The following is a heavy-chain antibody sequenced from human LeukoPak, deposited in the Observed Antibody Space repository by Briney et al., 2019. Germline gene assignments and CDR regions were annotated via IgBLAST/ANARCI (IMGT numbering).Heavy chain of an antibody. V-gene: IGHV4-39*01. CDR2: IYYSGST. D-gene: IGHD3-10*01. CDR1: GGSISSSSYY. CDR3: ASSITMVRGVITKGSYCFDY. J-gene: IGHJ4*02. Sequence: PSETLSLTCTVSGGSISSSSYYWGWIRQPPGKGLEWIGSIYYSGSTYYNPSLKSRVTISVDTSKHQFSLKLSSVTAADTAVYYCASSITMVRGVITKGSYCFDYWGQGTLVTVSS.